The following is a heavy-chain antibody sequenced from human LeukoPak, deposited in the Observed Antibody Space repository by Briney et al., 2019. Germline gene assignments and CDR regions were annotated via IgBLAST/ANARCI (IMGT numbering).Heavy chain of an antibody. CDR1: GFTFSSYG. CDR2: ISYDGSNK. V-gene: IGHV3-30*18. Sequence: PGGSLRLSCAASGFTFSSYGMHWVRQAPGKGLEWVAVISYDGSNKYYADSVKGRFTISRDNSKNTLYLQMNSLRAEDTAVYYCAKDEQRGYSYGGGDYYYGMDVWGQGTTVTVSS. CDR3: AKDEQRGYSYGGGDYYYGMDV. D-gene: IGHD5-18*01. J-gene: IGHJ6*02.